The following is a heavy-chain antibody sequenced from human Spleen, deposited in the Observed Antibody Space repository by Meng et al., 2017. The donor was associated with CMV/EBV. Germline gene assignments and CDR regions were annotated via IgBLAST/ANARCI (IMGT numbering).Heavy chain of an antibody. V-gene: IGHV1-2*02. CDR3: ARTLYDFWSGYYSDY. J-gene: IGHJ4*02. CDR2: INPNSGGT. Sequence: SGYTFTRYYMHWVRQAPGQGLEWMGWINPNSGGTNYAQNFQGRVTMTRDTSISTAYMELSRLRSDDTAVYYCARTLYDFWSGYYSDYWGQGTLVTVSS. D-gene: IGHD3-3*01. CDR1: GYTFTRYY.